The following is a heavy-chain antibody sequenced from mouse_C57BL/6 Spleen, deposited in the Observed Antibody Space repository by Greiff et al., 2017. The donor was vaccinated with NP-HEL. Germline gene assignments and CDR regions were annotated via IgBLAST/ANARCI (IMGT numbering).Heavy chain of an antibody. CDR3: ARRGYGYFDY. V-gene: IGHV1-50*01. CDR2: IDPSDSYT. Sequence: VQLQQSGAELVKPGASVKLSCKASGYTFTSYWMQWVKQRPGQGLEWIGEIDPSDSYTNYNQKFKGKATLTVDTSSSTAYMQLSSLTSEDSAVYYCARRGYGYFDYWGQGTTLTVSS. J-gene: IGHJ2*01. CDR1: GYTFTSYW. D-gene: IGHD3-1*01.